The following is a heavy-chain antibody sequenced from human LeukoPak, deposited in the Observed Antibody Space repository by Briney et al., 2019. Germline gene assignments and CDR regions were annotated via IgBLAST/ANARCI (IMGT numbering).Heavy chain of an antibody. Sequence: SETLSLTCTVSGGSISSYYWSWTRQPPGKGLEWIGYIYYSGSTNYNPSLKSRVTISVDTSKNQFSLKLSSVTAADTAVYYCARGVTIFGVVIRYFDYWGQGTLVTVSS. V-gene: IGHV4-59*01. J-gene: IGHJ4*02. CDR1: GGSISSYY. D-gene: IGHD3-3*01. CDR3: ARGVTIFGVVIRYFDY. CDR2: IYYSGST.